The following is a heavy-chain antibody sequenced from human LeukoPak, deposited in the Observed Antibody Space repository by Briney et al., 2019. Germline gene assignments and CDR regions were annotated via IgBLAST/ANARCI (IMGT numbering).Heavy chain of an antibody. CDR3: ARDLTIFGVVIINYFDY. Sequence: ASVKVSCKASGYTFTGYYMHWVRPAPGQRLEWMVWINPNSGGTNYEQKFQGRVTMTRDKSISTAYMELSRLRSDDTAVYYCARDLTIFGVVIINYFDYWGQGTLVTVSS. V-gene: IGHV1-2*02. D-gene: IGHD3-3*01. J-gene: IGHJ4*02. CDR1: GYTFTGYY. CDR2: INPNSGGT.